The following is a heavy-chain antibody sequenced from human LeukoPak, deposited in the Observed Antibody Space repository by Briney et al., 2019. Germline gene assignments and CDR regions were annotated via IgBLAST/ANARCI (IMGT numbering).Heavy chain of an antibody. Sequence: GGSLRLSCAASGFTFSSYAMHWVRQAPGKGLEWVAVISYDGSNKYYADSVKGRFTISRDNSKNTLYLQMNSLRAEDTAVYYCARGTVGTYYYGSRSEGFDYWGQGTLVTVSS. CDR1: GFTFSSYA. CDR3: ARGTVGTYYYGSRSEGFDY. J-gene: IGHJ4*02. D-gene: IGHD3-10*01. V-gene: IGHV3-30-3*01. CDR2: ISYDGSNK.